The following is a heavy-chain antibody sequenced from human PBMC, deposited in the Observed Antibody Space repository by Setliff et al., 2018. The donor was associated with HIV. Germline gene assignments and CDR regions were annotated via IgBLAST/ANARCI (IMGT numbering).Heavy chain of an antibody. CDR3: ARDWGIGSLIPYYYMDV. CDR1: GYTFTSYG. D-gene: IGHD3-16*01. V-gene: IGHV1-18*01. J-gene: IGHJ6*03. Sequence: GASVKVSCKASGYTFTSYGISWVRQAPGQGLEWMGWISAYNGNTNYAQKLQGRVTMTTDTSTSTVYMDLSSLRSEDTAVYYCARDWGIGSLIPYYYMDVWGKGTTVTVSS. CDR2: ISAYNGNT.